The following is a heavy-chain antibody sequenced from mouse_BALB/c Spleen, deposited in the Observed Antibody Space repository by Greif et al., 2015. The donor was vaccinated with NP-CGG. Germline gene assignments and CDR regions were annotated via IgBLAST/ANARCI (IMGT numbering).Heavy chain of an antibody. CDR2: ILPGSGST. CDR3: ARAGDSSGLYYAMDY. D-gene: IGHD3-2*01. V-gene: IGHV1-9*01. CDR1: GYTFSSYW. Sequence: VQLQQSGAELMKPGASVKISCKATGYTFSSYWIEWVKQRPGHGLEWIGEILPGSGSTNYNEKFKGKATFTADTSSNTAYMQLSSLTSEDSAVYYCARAGDSSGLYYAMDYWGQGTSVTVSS. J-gene: IGHJ4*01.